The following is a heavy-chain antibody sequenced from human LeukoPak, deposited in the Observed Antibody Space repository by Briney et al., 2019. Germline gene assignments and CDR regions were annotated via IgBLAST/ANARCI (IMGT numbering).Heavy chain of an antibody. D-gene: IGHD3-3*01. CDR2: MHPTGDST. CDR1: GYTFTKYY. J-gene: IGHJ5*02. Sequence: GASVKVSCKASGYTFTKYYMNWVRQAPGQELEWMGIMHPTGDSTNYAQKFQGRVTLTRDTSTGTFYMELSSLTSEDTAVYYCARHDFDLPMIYSFFVHWGQGTLVTVSS. CDR3: ARHDFDLPMIYSFFVH. V-gene: IGHV1-46*01.